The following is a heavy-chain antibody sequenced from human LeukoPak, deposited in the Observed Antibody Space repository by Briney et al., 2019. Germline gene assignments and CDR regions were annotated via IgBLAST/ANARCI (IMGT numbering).Heavy chain of an antibody. J-gene: IGHJ4*02. D-gene: IGHD3-22*01. V-gene: IGHV1-69*04. Sequence: SVKVSCKASGGTFSSYAISWVRQAPGQGLEWMGRIIPILGIANYAQKSQGRVTITADKSTSTAYMELSSLRSEDTAVYYCARGGYYDSSGSSFDYWGQGTLVTVSS. CDR3: ARGGYYDSSGSSFDY. CDR1: GGTFSSYA. CDR2: IIPILGIA.